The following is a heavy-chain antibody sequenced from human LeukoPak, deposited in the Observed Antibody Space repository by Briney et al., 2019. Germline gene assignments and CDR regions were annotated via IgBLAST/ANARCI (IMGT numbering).Heavy chain of an antibody. D-gene: IGHD3-10*01. CDR3: ARGGAYYYYMDV. J-gene: IGHJ6*03. CDR2: ISSSSSYI. V-gene: IGHV3-21*01. CDR1: GFTFSSYS. Sequence: GGSLRLSCAASGFTFSSYSMNWVRQAPGKGLEWVSSISSSSSYIYYADSVKGRFTISRGNAKNSLYLQMNSLRAEDTAVYYCARGGAYYYYMDVWGKGTTVTVSS.